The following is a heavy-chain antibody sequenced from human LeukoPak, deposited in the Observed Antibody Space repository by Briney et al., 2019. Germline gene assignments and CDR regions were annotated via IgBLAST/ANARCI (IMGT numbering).Heavy chain of an antibody. CDR2: ISGSGGST. D-gene: IGHD4-23*01. CDR3: AKFGDYGGNSGLSYFDY. V-gene: IGHV3-23*01. Sequence: GGSLRLSCAASGITFSSYAMSWVRQAPGKGLEWVSAISGSGGSTYYADSVKGRFTISRDNSKNTLYLQMNSLRAEDTAVYYCAKFGDYGGNSGLSYFDYWGQGTLVTVSS. CDR1: GITFSSYA. J-gene: IGHJ4*02.